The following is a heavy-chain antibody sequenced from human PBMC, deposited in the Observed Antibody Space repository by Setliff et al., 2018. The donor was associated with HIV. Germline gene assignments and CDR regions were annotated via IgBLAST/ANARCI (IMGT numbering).Heavy chain of an antibody. Sequence: PGGSLRLSCEVSAFTFSTFAMHWVRQAPGKGPEWVGGISNDGSDQRYAESVKGRFTISRDNSKSMLYLQMNSLRAEDTAVYYCAKAPYPQYYHYYMDGWGKGTTVTASS. CDR2: ISNDGSDQ. D-gene: IGHD3-16*01. J-gene: IGHJ6*03. V-gene: IGHV3-30*07. CDR3: AKAPYPQYYHYYMDG. CDR1: AFTFSTFA.